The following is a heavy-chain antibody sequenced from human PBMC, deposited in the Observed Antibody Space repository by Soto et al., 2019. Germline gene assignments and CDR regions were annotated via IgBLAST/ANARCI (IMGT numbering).Heavy chain of an antibody. Sequence: QVQLVQSGAEVKKPGSSVKVSCKASGGTFSSYAISWVRQAPGQGLEWMGGIIPIFGTANYAQKFQGRVTLTADESTSTAYMELSSLRSEDTAVYYCASPGGYWSSTSCSTMYYFDYWGQGTLVTVSS. CDR1: GGTFSSYA. V-gene: IGHV1-69*01. CDR2: IIPIFGTA. J-gene: IGHJ4*02. CDR3: ASPGGYWSSTSCSTMYYFDY. D-gene: IGHD2-2*01.